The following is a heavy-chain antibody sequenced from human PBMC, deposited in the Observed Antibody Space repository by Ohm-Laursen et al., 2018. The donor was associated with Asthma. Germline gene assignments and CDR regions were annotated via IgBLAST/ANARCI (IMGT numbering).Heavy chain of an antibody. J-gene: IGHJ3*02. D-gene: IGHD1-26*01. Sequence: SLRLSCSASGFTFRSYAMHWVRQAPGKGLEWVAVISYDGSNKYYADSVKGRFTISRDNSKNTLYLQMNSLRAEDTAVYYCAKGSKVGATPDAFDIWGQGTMVTVSS. CDR1: GFTFRSYA. CDR3: AKGSKVGATPDAFDI. V-gene: IGHV3-30*18. CDR2: ISYDGSNK.